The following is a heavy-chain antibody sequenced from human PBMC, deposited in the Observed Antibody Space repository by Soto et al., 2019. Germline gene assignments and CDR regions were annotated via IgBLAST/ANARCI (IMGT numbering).Heavy chain of an antibody. D-gene: IGHD1-1*01. CDR1: GFTFSSSW. V-gene: IGHV3-7*03. CDR2: IKEDGTEK. Sequence: GGSLRLSCAASGFTFSSSWMSWVRQAPGKGLEWVAKIKEDGTEKYYVDSVKGRFTISRDNAKNSLYLQMNTLRAEDTAVYYCARNEEWGQGTLVTVSS. CDR3: ARNEE. J-gene: IGHJ4*02.